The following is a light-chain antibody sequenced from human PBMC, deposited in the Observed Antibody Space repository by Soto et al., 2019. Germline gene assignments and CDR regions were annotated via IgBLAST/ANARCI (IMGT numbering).Light chain of an antibody. V-gene: IGLV2-11*01. CDR2: DVS. CDR3: CSSAGTYTSV. CDR1: SSDIGGYDY. Sequence: QSALTQPASVSGSPGQSITLSCTGTSSDIGGYDYVSWYQRHPGKAPKLIIYDVSKRPSGVPDRFSGSKSGNTASLTISGLQAVDEADYYCCSSAGTYTSVFGGGTKVTVL. J-gene: IGLJ3*02.